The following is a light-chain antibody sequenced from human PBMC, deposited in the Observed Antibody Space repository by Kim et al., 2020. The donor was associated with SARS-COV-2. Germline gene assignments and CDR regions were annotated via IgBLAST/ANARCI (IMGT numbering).Light chain of an antibody. CDR2: DAS. Sequence: VSPGERATLSCRARQSVGSNLAWYQQKPGQAPRLLIYDASTRATGIPARFSGSGSGTEFTLTISSLQSEDFAIYYCQQSNNWPRTFGHGTKVDIK. CDR3: QQSNNWPRT. V-gene: IGKV3-15*01. J-gene: IGKJ1*01. CDR1: QSVGSN.